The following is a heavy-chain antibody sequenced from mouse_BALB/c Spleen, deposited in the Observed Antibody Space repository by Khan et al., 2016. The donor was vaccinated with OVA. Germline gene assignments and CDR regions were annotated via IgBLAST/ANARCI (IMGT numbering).Heavy chain of an antibody. CDR2: IYYSGTI. V-gene: IGHV3-5*02. CDR1: GISITTGNYR. Sequence: VQLQQPGPGLVKPSQTVSLTCTVTGISITTGNYRWSWIRQFPGNKLESIGNIYYSGTITYNPSLTSRTTITRDTSKSQFFLEMNSLTAEDTATYFCARDYGSLYWYFDVWGAGTTVTVSS. J-gene: IGHJ1*01. D-gene: IGHD1-1*01. CDR3: ARDYGSLYWYFDV.